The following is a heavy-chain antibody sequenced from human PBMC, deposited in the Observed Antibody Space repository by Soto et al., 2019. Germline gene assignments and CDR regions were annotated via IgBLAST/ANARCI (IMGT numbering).Heavy chain of an antibody. CDR2: INPNSGGT. D-gene: IGHD5-12*01. J-gene: IGHJ6*02. V-gene: IGHV1-2*04. Sequence: ASVKVSCKTSGGTFSNFISWVRQAPAQGLEWMGWINPNSGGTNYAQKFQGWVTMTRDTSISTAYMELSRLRSDDTAVYYCARGGIVATIPYYYYYGMDVWGQGTTVTVSS. CDR3: ARGGIVATIPYYYYYGMDV. CDR1: GGTFSNF.